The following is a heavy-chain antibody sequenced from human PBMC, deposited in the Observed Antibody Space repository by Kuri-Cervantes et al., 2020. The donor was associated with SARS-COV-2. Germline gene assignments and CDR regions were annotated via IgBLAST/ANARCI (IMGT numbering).Heavy chain of an antibody. CDR2: ISSSGSTI. Sequence: GGSLRLSCAASGFTFSDYCMSWIRQAPGKGLEWVSYISSSGSTIYYADSVKGRFTISRDNAKNSLYLQMNSLRAEDTAVYYCARDRLIAVAGTGYYYMDVWGKGTTVTVSS. D-gene: IGHD6-19*01. J-gene: IGHJ6*03. CDR1: GFTFSDYC. V-gene: IGHV3-11*01. CDR3: ARDRLIAVAGTGYYYMDV.